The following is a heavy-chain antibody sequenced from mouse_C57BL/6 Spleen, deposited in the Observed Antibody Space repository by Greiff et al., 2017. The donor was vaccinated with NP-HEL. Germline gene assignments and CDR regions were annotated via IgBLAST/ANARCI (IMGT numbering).Heavy chain of an antibody. J-gene: IGHJ2*01. CDR3: ARIKKIVATYFDY. Sequence: VQLQQSGAELVKAGASVKMSCKASGYTFTSYWMHWVKQRLGQGLEWFAETNHTNGRTYYNEKFKSKATLTVDNSSSTAYMLLSGPTFEDSAVYYCARIKKIVATYFDYWGQGTTLTVSS. V-gene: IGHV1S81*02. CDR2: TNHTNGRT. CDR1: GYTFTSYW. D-gene: IGHD1-1*01.